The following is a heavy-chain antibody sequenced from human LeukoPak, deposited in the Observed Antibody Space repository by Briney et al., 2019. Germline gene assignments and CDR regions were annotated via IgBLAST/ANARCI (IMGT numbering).Heavy chain of an antibody. J-gene: IGHJ4*02. D-gene: IGHD5-18*01. CDR2: ISSSSSYI. CDR1: GFTFSSYS. V-gene: IGHV3-21*01. Sequence: SGGSLRLSCAASGFTFSSYSMNWVRQAPGKGLEWVSSISSSSSYIYYADSVKGRFTISRDNSKNTLYLQMNSLRAEDTAVYYCAKDLDTATEFDYWGQGTLVTVSS. CDR3: AKDLDTATEFDY.